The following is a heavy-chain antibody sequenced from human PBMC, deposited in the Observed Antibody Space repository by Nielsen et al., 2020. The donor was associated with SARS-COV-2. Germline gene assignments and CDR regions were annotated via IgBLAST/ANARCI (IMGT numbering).Heavy chain of an antibody. V-gene: IGHV5-51*01. D-gene: IGHD6-13*01. J-gene: IGHJ6*02. Sequence: GGSLRLSCQRSGYNFATYWSAWVRQMPGKGLEWMGVVYPGNSDTRYSPSFQGQVIISFDKSITTAYLQWNSLQASDSAMYYCARLQSSTGGGMDVWGQGTAVTVSS. CDR2: VYPGNSDT. CDR1: GYNFATYW. CDR3: ARLQSSTGGGMDV.